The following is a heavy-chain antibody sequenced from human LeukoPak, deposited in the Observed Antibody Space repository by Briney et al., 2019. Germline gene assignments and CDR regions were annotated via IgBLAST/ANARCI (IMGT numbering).Heavy chain of an antibody. V-gene: IGHV5-51*01. J-gene: IGHJ4*02. Sequence: GESLKISCKGSGYTFTTNWIGWVRQMPGKGLEWMGIIYPGDSDPRYSPSFQGQVTISADKSISTAYLQWSSLKASDSAMYYCARHGLGSSWLGFDYWGQGTLVTVSS. CDR1: GYTFTTNW. D-gene: IGHD6-13*01. CDR3: ARHGLGSSWLGFDY. CDR2: IYPGDSDP.